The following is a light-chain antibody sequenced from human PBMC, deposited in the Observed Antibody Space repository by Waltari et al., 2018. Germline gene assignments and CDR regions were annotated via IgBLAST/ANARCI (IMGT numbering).Light chain of an antibody. Sequence: DIVMTQSPDSLAVSLGERATLNCKSSQGVLHNTQYYLAWYQQKPGQPPKPLIYWASTRESGVPDRFRGSGSGTDFTRTITKRQAEDVARDYCHQYDTTPQTFGLGTRV. CDR1: QGVLHNTQYY. V-gene: IGKV4-1*01. CDR3: HQYDTTPQT. J-gene: IGKJ1*01. CDR2: WAS.